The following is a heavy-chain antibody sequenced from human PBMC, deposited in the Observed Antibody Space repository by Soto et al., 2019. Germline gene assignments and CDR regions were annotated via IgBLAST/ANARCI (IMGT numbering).Heavy chain of an antibody. Sequence: PGESLKISCNGSGYSFTIYWISWVRQMPGKGLEWMGRIDPSDSYTNYSPSFQGHVTISADKSISTAYLQWSSLKASDTAMYYCATLTTVTTSPPFDYWGQGTLVTVSS. D-gene: IGHD4-17*01. V-gene: IGHV5-10-1*01. CDR2: IDPSDSYT. CDR3: ATLTTVTTSPPFDY. J-gene: IGHJ4*02. CDR1: GYSFTIYW.